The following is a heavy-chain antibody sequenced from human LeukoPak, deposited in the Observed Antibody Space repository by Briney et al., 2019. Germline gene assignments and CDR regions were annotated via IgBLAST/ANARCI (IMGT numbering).Heavy chain of an antibody. CDR3: ARGPPQTYFHGNGYYYFDY. D-gene: IGHD3-22*01. CDR1: GGSFSGYF. V-gene: IGHV4-34*01. J-gene: IGHJ4*02. Sequence: SETLSLTCAVYGGSFSGYFWTWIRQPPGKGLEWIGEITHSGSTNYNPSLKSRVIISTDTSNNQFSLKLSSVTAADTAVYYCARGPPQTYFHGNGYYYFDYWGQGTLVTVS. CDR2: ITHSGST.